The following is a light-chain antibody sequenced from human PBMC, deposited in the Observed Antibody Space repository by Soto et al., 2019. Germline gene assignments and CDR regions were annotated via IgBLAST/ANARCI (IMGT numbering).Light chain of an antibody. J-gene: IGKJ4*01. Sequence: DIQMTQSPSSVSASVGDRVTITCRASQGISSWLAWYQRKPGKAPKLLIYAASSLQSGVPSRFSSSGSGTDFTLTISSLQPEDFATYSCQQANSFPFTFGGGTKVEI. CDR3: QQANSFPFT. CDR1: QGISSW. V-gene: IGKV1-12*01. CDR2: AAS.